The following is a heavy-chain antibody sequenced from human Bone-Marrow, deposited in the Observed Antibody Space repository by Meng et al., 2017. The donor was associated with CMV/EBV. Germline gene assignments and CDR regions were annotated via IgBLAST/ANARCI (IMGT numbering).Heavy chain of an antibody. CDR3: ARVSYYDFWSGYSNWFDP. CDR2: INPNSGGT. CDR1: GHTFTGYY. V-gene: IGHV1-2*02. D-gene: IGHD3-3*01. Sequence: ASVKVSCKASGHTFTGYYMHWVRQAPGQGLEWMGWINPNSGGTNYAQKFQGRVTMTRDTSISTAYMELSRLRSDDTAVYYCARVSYYDFWSGYSNWFDPWGQGTLVTVSS. J-gene: IGHJ5*02.